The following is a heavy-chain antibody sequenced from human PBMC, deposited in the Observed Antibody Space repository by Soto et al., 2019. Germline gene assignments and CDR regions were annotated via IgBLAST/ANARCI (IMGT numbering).Heavy chain of an antibody. V-gene: IGHV6-1*01. Sequence: QVQLQQSGPGLVKPSQTLSLTCAISGDSVSSISAAWNWIRQSPSRGLEWLGMTYYRSKWYADYADSVQSRITLHPDPSKNQFSLRLGSVTPEDTAFFYCARNGGGGDYWGQGTLVTVSS. CDR3: ARNGGGGDY. CDR2: TYYRSKWYA. D-gene: IGHD3-16*01. J-gene: IGHJ4*02. CDR1: GDSVSSISAA.